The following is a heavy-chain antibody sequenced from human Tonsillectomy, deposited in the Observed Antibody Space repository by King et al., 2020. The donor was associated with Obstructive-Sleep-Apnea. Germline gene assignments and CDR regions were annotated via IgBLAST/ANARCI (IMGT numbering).Heavy chain of an antibody. Sequence: VQLVESGAEVKKPGESLKISCTGSGYSFTSYWIGWVRQMPGKGLEWMGIIYPGDSDTRYSPSFQGQVTISADKSISTAYLQWSSLKASDTAMYYCARRTGSSSWYPDAFDIWGQGTMVTVSS. CDR2: IYPGDSDT. CDR3: ARRTGSSSWYPDAFDI. CDR1: GYSFTSYW. J-gene: IGHJ3*02. D-gene: IGHD6-13*01. V-gene: IGHV5-51*01.